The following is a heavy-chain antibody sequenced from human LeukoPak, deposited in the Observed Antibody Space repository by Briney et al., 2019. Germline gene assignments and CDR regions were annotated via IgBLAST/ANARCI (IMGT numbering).Heavy chain of an antibody. V-gene: IGHV4-34*01. CDR1: GVSFDDYY. CDR2: INHSGYT. D-gene: IGHD4-17*01. CDR3: TRMTTGHDY. J-gene: IGHJ4*02. Sequence: SETLSLTCAVSGVSFDDYYWAWVRQTPGKGLEWIGEINHSGYTNDSPSLKSRVTLSIDTSRKQFSLNLRSVTVADAGSYYCTRMTTGHDYWGQGTLVTVSS.